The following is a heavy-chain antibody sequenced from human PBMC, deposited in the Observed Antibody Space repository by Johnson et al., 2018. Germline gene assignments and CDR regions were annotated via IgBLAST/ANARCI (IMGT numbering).Heavy chain of an antibody. D-gene: IGHD3-3*02. CDR2: MYHSGGT. V-gene: IGHV4-59*01. CDR1: GGSISSYY. CDR3: ARGRGTGSYSQAYLDH. Sequence: QVQLQESGPGLVKPSDTLSLMCTVSGGSISSYYYHWIRQSPGKGLEWIGYMYHSGGTNYNPSLNGRVTIPLDTSKNQFSLKLSSVTAADTAVYYCARGRGTGSYSQAYLDHWGQGTLFTVSS. J-gene: IGHJ1*01.